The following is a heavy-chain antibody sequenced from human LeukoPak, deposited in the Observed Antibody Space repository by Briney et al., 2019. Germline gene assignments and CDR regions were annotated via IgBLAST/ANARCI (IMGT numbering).Heavy chain of an antibody. D-gene: IGHD6-13*01. V-gene: IGHV1-69*06. CDR3: AGSLAAAGAAIHY. J-gene: IGHJ4*02. Sequence: SVKVSCKASGGTFSSYAISWVRQAPGQGLEWMGGIIPIFGTANYAQKFQGRVTITADKSTSTAYMELSSLRSEDTAVYYCAGSLAAAGAAIHYWGQGTLVTASS. CDR1: GGTFSSYA. CDR2: IIPIFGTA.